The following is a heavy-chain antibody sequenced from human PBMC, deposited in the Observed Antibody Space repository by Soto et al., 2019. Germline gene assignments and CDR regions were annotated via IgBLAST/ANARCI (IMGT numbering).Heavy chain of an antibody. V-gene: IGHV4-31*03. CDR1: GGSISSGGYY. CDR2: IYYSGST. D-gene: IGHD3-22*01. J-gene: IGHJ4*02. Sequence: ASETLSLTCTVSGGSISSGGYYWSWIRQHPGKGLEWIGYIYYSGSTYYNPSLKSRVTISVDTSKNQFSLKLSSVTAADTAVYYCARVPHSSGYYYVDYWGQGTLVTVSS. CDR3: ARVPHSSGYYYVDY.